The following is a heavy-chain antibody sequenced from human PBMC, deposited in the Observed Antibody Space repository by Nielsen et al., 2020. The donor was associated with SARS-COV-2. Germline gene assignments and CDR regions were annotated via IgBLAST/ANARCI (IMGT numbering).Heavy chain of an antibody. CDR1: GFTFSSYA. Sequence: GESLKISCAASGFTFSSYAMSWVRQAPGKGLEWVSAISGSGGSTYYADSVKGRFTISRDNSKNTLYLQMNSLRAEDTAVYYCAKISSSWYVGAFDIWGQGTMVTVSS. V-gene: IGHV3-23*01. J-gene: IGHJ3*02. D-gene: IGHD6-13*01. CDR3: AKISSSWYVGAFDI. CDR2: ISGSGGST.